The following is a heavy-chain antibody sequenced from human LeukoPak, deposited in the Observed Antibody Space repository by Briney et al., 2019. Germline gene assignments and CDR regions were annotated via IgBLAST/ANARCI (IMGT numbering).Heavy chain of an antibody. D-gene: IGHD4-17*01. CDR1: GFTFDDYA. CDR2: ISWNSGSI. Sequence: PGGSLRLSCAASGFTFDDYAMHWVRQAPGKGLEWVSGISWNSGSIGYVDSVKGRFTISRDNAKNSLYLQMNSLRAEDTALYYCAKDSGDYVGWGQGTLVTVSS. J-gene: IGHJ4*02. CDR3: AKDSGDYVG. V-gene: IGHV3-9*01.